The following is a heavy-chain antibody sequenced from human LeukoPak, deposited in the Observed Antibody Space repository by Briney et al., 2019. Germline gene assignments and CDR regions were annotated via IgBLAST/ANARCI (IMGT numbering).Heavy chain of an antibody. D-gene: IGHD4-4*01. Sequence: CLWIRQPPGKGLEWIGYIYYSGSTNYNPSLKSRVTISVDTSKNQLSLKLSSVTAADTAVYYCARLPRDYSIDYWGQGTLVTVSS. V-gene: IGHV4-59*12. J-gene: IGHJ4*02. CDR2: IYYSGST. CDR3: ARLPRDYSIDY.